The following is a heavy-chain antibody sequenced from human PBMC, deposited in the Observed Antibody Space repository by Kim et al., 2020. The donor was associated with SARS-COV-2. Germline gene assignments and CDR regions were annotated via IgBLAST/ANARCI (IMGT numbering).Heavy chain of an antibody. CDR2: IYHSGSS. J-gene: IGHJ2*01. Sequence: SETLSLTCSVSGASIASGNNYWSWLRQRPGKGLEWIAYIYHSGSSLSNPSLKGRVAIDVDKSKNRLSLWLNSMTAAATATYYCARAFGGSLWYFDLWGR. CDR3: ARAFGGSLWYFDL. CDR1: GASIASGNNY. D-gene: IGHD3-16*01. V-gene: IGHV4-31*03.